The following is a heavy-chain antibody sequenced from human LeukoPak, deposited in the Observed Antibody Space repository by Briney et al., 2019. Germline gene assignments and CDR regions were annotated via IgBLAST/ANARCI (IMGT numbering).Heavy chain of an antibody. D-gene: IGHD4/OR15-4a*01. CDR1: GFIFSGSA. V-gene: IGHV3-73*01. Sequence: GGSLKLSCAASGFIFSGSAMHWVRQASGKGLEWVGRIRSKANNYATAYAASVKGRFTISRDDSKSTAYLQMNSLKIEDTAVYYCIRLCSRGPCLDYDFYGMDVWGRGTTVTVSS. CDR2: IRSKANNYAT. CDR3: IRLCSRGPCLDYDFYGMDV. J-gene: IGHJ6*02.